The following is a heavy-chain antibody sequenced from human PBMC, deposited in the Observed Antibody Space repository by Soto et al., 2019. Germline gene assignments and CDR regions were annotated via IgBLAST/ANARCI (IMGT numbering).Heavy chain of an antibody. CDR3: AKMGGSYRPGNYYFDY. J-gene: IGHJ4*02. V-gene: IGHV3-23*01. CDR2: ISGSGGST. Sequence: EVQLLESGGGLVQPGGSLRLSCAASGFTFSSYAMSWVRQAPGKGLEWVSAISGSGGSTYYADSVKGRFTISRDNSKNTLYLQMNSLRAEDTAVYYCAKMGGSYRPGNYYFDYWGQGTLVTVSS. CDR1: GFTFSSYA. D-gene: IGHD1-26*01.